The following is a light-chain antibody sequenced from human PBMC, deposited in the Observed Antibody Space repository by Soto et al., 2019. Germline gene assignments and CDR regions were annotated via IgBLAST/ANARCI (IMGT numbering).Light chain of an antibody. CDR2: AAS. CDR1: QHIASW. J-gene: IGKJ5*01. V-gene: IGKV1-12*01. CDR3: QQANSFPLT. Sequence: DIQMTQSPSFVSASIGDSVSITCRASQHIASWLAWYQQKPGKAPQLLIYAASSLHTGVPSRFSASGSGTDFTLTISSLQPEDFATYYCQQANSFPLTFGQGTRL.